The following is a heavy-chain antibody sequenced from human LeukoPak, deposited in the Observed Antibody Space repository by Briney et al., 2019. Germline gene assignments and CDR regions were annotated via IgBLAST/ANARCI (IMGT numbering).Heavy chain of an antibody. V-gene: IGHV3-21*01. CDR2: ISSSSTYI. Sequence: GGSLRLSCAASGFTFSTYSMNWVRQAPGKGLEWVSSISSSSTYIYYADSVKGRFTISRDNAKNSLYLQMNSLRAEDTAVYYCARDHIVIVPAAPDYWGQGTLVTVSS. CDR3: ARDHIVIVPAAPDY. D-gene: IGHD2-2*01. J-gene: IGHJ4*02. CDR1: GFTFSTYS.